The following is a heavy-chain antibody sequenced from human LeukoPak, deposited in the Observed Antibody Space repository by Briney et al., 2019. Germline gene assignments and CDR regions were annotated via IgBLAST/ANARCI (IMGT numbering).Heavy chain of an antibody. Sequence: GGSLRLSCAASGFTFSNYAMSWVRQAPGKGLEWVSTIDYSGGSTYYADSVKGRFTISRDNSKNTLYLQMNSLRAEDTAVYYCAKEGIVAYYYYYMDVWGKGTTVTVSS. J-gene: IGHJ6*03. CDR1: GFTFSNYA. V-gene: IGHV3-23*01. D-gene: IGHD1-26*01. CDR2: IDYSGGST. CDR3: AKEGIVAYYYYYMDV.